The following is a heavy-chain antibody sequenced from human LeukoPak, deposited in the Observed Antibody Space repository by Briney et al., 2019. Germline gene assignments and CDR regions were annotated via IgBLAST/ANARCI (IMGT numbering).Heavy chain of an antibody. CDR2: ISRDRSDP. Sequence: GGSLRLSCEASGFSLSSYWMHWVRQAPGKGLVWVERISRDRSDPTYADSVNGRYTISRDNAKNTLYLQMNRPRVDDTAVYYWARFSVYEFDSWGQGTLVIVAS. CDR1: GFSLSSYW. J-gene: IGHJ4*02. D-gene: IGHD5/OR15-5a*01. V-gene: IGHV3-74*01. CDR3: ARFSVYEFDS.